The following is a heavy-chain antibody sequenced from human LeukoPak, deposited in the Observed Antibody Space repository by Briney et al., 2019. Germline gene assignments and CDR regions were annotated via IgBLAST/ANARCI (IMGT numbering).Heavy chain of an antibody. D-gene: IGHD3-10*01. Sequence: KPGGSLRLSCAASGFTFSSYSMNWVRQAPGKGLEWVSSISSSSSYIYYADSVKGRFTISRDNAKNSLYLQMNSLRAEDTAVYYCARDTAPDTPYYCSGNNWFDPWGQGTLVTVSS. CDR2: ISSSSSYI. CDR3: ARDTAPDTPYYCSGNNWFDP. CDR1: GFTFSSYS. J-gene: IGHJ5*02. V-gene: IGHV3-21*01.